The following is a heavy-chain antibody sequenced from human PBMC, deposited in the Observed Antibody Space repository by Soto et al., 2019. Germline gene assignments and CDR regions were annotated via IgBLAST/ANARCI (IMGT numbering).Heavy chain of an antibody. V-gene: IGHV1-46*03. D-gene: IGHD2-21*02. CDR3: ARGGHVVVVTAAFDY. Sequence: QVQLVQSGAEVKKPGASVKVSCKASGNTFSNYYIHWVRQAPGQGLEWMGTINPSGGHTTYAQKFLGRVTMTRDMSTSILYMELTSLRSEDTAVYYCARGGHVVVVTAAFDYWGQGTLVTVSS. CDR1: GNTFSNYY. J-gene: IGHJ4*02. CDR2: INPSGGHT.